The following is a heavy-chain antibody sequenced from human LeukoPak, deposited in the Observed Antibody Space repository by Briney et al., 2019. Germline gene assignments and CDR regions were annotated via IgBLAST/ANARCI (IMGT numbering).Heavy chain of an antibody. V-gene: IGHV3-23*01. D-gene: IGHD6-13*01. Sequence: PGGSLRLSCAASGFTFSSYAMSWVRQAPGKGLEWVSAISGSGGSTYYADSVKGRFTISRDNSKNTLYLQMNSLRAEDTAVYYCARSNGSSWYRGAFDIWGQGTMVTVSS. J-gene: IGHJ3*02. CDR3: ARSNGSSWYRGAFDI. CDR1: GFTFSSYA. CDR2: ISGSGGST.